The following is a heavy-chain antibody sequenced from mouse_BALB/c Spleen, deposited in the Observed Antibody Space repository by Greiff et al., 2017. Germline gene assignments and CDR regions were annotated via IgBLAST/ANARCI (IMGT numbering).Heavy chain of an antibody. V-gene: IGHV5-4*02. CDR2: ISDGGSYT. CDR3: ARVDFRYYSMDY. Sequence: EVQRVESGGGLVKPGGSLKLSCAASGFTFSDYYMYWVRQTPEKRLEWVATISDGGSYTYYPDSVKGRFTISRDNAKNNLYLQMSSLKSEDTAMYYCARVDFRYYSMDYWGQGTSVTVSS. CDR1: GFTFSDYY. J-gene: IGHJ4*01.